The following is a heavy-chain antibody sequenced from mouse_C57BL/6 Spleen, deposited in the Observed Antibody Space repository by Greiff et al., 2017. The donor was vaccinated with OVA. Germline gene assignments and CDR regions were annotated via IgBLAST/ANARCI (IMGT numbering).Heavy chain of an antibody. CDR3: ARGIYYYGSSLYAMDY. CDR2: INYDGSST. CDR1: GFTFSDYY. Sequence: EVKLMESEGGLVQPGSSMKLSCTASGFTFSDYYMAWVRQVPEKGLEWVANINYDGSSTYYLDSLKSRFIISRDNAKNILYLQMSSLKSEDTATYYCARGIYYYGSSLYAMDYWGQGTSVTVSS. J-gene: IGHJ4*01. D-gene: IGHD1-1*01. V-gene: IGHV5-16*01.